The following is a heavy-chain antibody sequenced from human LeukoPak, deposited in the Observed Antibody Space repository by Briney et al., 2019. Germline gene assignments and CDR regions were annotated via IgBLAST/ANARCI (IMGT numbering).Heavy chain of an antibody. V-gene: IGHV3-66*01. J-gene: IGHJ4*02. Sequence: GGSLRLSCAASGFTVSSNYMSWVRQAPGKGLEWVSVIYSGGSTYYADSVKGRFTISRDNSKNTLYLQMNSLRAEDTDVCYCARVGYAGGNYDDYWGQGTLVTVSS. CDR2: IYSGGST. CDR1: GFTVSSNY. CDR3: ARVGYAGGNYDDY. D-gene: IGHD4-23*01.